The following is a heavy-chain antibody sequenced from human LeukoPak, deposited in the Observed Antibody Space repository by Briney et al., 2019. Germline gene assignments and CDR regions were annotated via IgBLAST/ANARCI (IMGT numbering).Heavy chain of an antibody. CDR3: ARGRWSAYYYYYHYMDV. CDR2: IYTSGTT. D-gene: IGHD3-3*01. CDR1: GDSISNYY. Sequence: SETLSLTCTVSGDSISNYYWSWIRQPAGKGLEWIGRIYTSGTTNYNPSLKSRVTMSVDTSNNQVSLKLSSVTAADTAVYYCARGRWSAYYYYYHYMDVWGKGTTVTVSS. V-gene: IGHV4-4*07. J-gene: IGHJ6*03.